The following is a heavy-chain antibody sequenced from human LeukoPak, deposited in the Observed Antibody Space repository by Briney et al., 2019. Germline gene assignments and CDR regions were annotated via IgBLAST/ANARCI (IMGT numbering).Heavy chain of an antibody. Sequence: ASVKVSCKASGYTFTSYDINWVRQATGQGLEWMGRINPNSGGTNYAQKFQGRVTMTRDTSISTAYMELSRLRSDDTAVYYCARDRDNSSGWYVWFDPWGQGTLVTVSS. J-gene: IGHJ5*02. D-gene: IGHD6-19*01. CDR3: ARDRDNSSGWYVWFDP. CDR2: INPNSGGT. V-gene: IGHV1-2*06. CDR1: GYTFTSYD.